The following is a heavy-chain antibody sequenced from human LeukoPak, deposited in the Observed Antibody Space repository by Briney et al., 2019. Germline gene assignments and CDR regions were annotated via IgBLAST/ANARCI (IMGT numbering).Heavy chain of an antibody. CDR2: IIPVLGTA. CDR3: AREGEGIAAAGTLLVYFDY. J-gene: IGHJ4*02. Sequence: ASVKVSCKASGDTFTSYGISWVRQPPGQGLEWLASIIPVLGTAKYERKFRGRVTVSTDDSASTAFLELSSLTPEDTAVYYCAREGEGIAAAGTLLVYFDYWGQGTLVTVSS. D-gene: IGHD6-13*01. CDR1: GDTFTSYG. V-gene: IGHV1-69*05.